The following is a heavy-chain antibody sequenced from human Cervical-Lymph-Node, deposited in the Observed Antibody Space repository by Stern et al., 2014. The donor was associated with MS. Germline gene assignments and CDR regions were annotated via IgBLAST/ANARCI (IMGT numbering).Heavy chain of an antibody. CDR1: GGSISSYY. CDR2: IYYSGST. CDR3: ARAYGDYYFDY. V-gene: IGHV4-59*01. Sequence: QLQLQESGPGLVKPSETLSLTCTVSGGSISSYYWSWIRQPPGKGLEWIGYIYYSGSTNYNHSLKSRVTISVDTSKNQFYLKLSSVTAADTAVYYCARAYGDYYFDYWGQGTLVTVSS. J-gene: IGHJ4*02. D-gene: IGHD4-17*01.